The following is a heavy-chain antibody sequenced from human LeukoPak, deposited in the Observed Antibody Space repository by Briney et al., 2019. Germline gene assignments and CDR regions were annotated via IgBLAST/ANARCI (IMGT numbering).Heavy chain of an antibody. D-gene: IGHD3-22*01. J-gene: IGHJ4*02. V-gene: IGHV4-4*07. Sequence: PSETLSLTCTVSSDSISTYYWSWIRQPAGKGLEWIGRIYTSGSTNHNPSLKSRVTMSVDTSKNQFSLKLSSVTAADTAVYYCASTSDSGGYYYDYWGQGTLVTVSS. CDR1: SDSISTYY. CDR3: ASTSDSGGYYYDY. CDR2: IYTSGST.